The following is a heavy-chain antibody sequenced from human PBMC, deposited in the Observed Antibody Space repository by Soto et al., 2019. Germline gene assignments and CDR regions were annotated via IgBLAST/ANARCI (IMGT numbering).Heavy chain of an antibody. CDR2: INHSGST. CDR1: GGSFSGYY. V-gene: IGHV4-34*01. J-gene: IGHJ4*02. Sequence: QVQLQQWGAALLKPSETLSLTCAVYGGSFSGYYWSWIRQPPGKGLEWIGEINHSGSTNYNPSLKSRVTRSVDTSKNQFSLKLSSVTAADTAVYYCARVSGYCSSTSCSTIDYWGQGTLVTVSS. CDR3: ARVSGYCSSTSCSTIDY. D-gene: IGHD2-2*03.